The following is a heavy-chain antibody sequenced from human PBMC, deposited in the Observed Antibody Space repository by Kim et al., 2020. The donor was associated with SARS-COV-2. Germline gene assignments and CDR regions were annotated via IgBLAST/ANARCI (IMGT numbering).Heavy chain of an antibody. CDR1: GYRFTRYP. CDR2: INTDTGNP. J-gene: IGHJ5*02. Sequence: ASVKVSCQASGYRFTRYPLNWVRQAPGQGLEWMGWINTDTGNPTYAQGFTGRFVFSLATAVTTAYLQISSLEAADTAVYYCARGAETTNHWFDPWGQGTL. D-gene: IGHD1-7*01. CDR3: ARGAETTNHWFDP. V-gene: IGHV7-4-1*02.